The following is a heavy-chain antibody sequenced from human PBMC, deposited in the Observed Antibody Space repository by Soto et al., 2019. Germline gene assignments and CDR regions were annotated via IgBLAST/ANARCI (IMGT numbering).Heavy chain of an antibody. CDR3: ARDSVVVVAATPGFNGMDV. J-gene: IGHJ6*02. CDR1: GFTFSYYY. V-gene: IGHV3-11*01. D-gene: IGHD2-15*01. Sequence: QVQLVESGGGLVKPGGSLRLSCAASGFTFSYYYMSWIRQAPGTGLEWVSDISSSGSTIYYADSVKGRFTISRENGKNSSSLHTNSLGAEDTAVYYCARDSVVVVAATPGFNGMDVWGQGRTVTV. CDR2: ISSSGSTI.